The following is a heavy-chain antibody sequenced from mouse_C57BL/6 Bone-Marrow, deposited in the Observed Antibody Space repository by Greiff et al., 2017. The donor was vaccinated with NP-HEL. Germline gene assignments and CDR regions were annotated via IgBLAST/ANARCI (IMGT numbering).Heavy chain of an antibody. CDR1: GYAFTNYL. J-gene: IGHJ3*01. Sequence: VMLVESGAELVRPGTSVKVSCKASGYAFTNYLIEWVKQRPGQGLEWIGVINPGSGGTNYNEKFKGKATLTADKSSSTAYMQLSSLTSEDSAVYFCASSLFAYWGQGTLVTVSA. V-gene: IGHV1-54*01. CDR2: INPGSGGT. D-gene: IGHD6-1*01. CDR3: ASSLFAY.